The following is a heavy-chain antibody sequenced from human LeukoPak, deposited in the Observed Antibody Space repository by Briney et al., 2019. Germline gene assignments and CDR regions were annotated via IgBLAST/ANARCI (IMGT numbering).Heavy chain of an antibody. D-gene: IGHD7-27*01. Sequence: GGSLRLSCAASGFTSSRYALSWVRQAPGKGLEWVSAISGSGGNTYYADSVKGRFTISRDNSKNTLYLQMNSLRDEDTAVYYCAKVSNWLDYWGQGTLVTVSS. CDR1: GFTSSRYA. CDR2: ISGSGGNT. J-gene: IGHJ4*02. CDR3: AKVSNWLDY. V-gene: IGHV3-23*01.